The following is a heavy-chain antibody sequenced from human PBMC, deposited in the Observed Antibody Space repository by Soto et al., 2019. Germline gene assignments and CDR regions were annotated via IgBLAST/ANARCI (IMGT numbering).Heavy chain of an antibody. CDR2: INPGYPAGRST. CDR3: AREAIVAGATTGMDV. V-gene: IGHV1-46*01. Sequence: QVQLVQSGAEVKKPGASVKVSCKASGYTLTTFFMHWVRQAPGQGLEWMGVINPGYPAGRSTTYGPKFQGRVTMTPDPSPSTVYMGLSRLRSDDPAVYYCAREAIVAGATTGMDVWGQGTTVTVSS. CDR1: GYTLTTFF. J-gene: IGHJ6*02. D-gene: IGHD1-26*01.